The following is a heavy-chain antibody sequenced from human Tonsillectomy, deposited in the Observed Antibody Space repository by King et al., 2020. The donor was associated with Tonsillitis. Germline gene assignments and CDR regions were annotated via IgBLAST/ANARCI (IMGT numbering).Heavy chain of an antibody. CDR1: GYTFTDYY. J-gene: IGHJ4*02. Sequence: QLVQSGAEVRKPGASVKVSCRASGYTFTDYYIHWVRQAPGQGLEWVGMINPGVGSTRYAQIFQDRVTLTRDTSTSFVYMELGSLTSADTAVYFCGALGRWDNFDYWGQGTLVTVSS. D-gene: IGHD7-27*01. CDR3: GALGRWDNFDY. CDR2: INPGVGST. V-gene: IGHV1-46*01.